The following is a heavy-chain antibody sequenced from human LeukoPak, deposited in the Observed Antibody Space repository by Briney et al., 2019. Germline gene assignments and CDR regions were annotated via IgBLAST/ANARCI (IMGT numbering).Heavy chain of an antibody. V-gene: IGHV1-18*01. CDR2: ISAYNGNT. J-gene: IGHJ4*02. CDR1: GYTFTSYG. Sequence: ASVKVSCKASGYTFTSYGISWVRQAPGQGLEWMGWISAYNGNTNYAQRLQGRVTMTTDTSTSTAYMELRSLRSDDTAVYYCARDSTMVRGVPPFDYWGQGTLVTVSS. CDR3: ARDSTMVRGVPPFDY. D-gene: IGHD3-10*01.